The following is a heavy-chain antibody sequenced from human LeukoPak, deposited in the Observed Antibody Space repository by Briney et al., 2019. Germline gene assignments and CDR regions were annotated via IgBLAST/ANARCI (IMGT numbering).Heavy chain of an antibody. V-gene: IGHV4-4*07. Sequence: SETLSLTCTVSGDSIRSYYWSWIRQPAGKGLEWIGRIYSTGITNYNPSLKSRVTMSVDTSKNQFSLKLSSVTAADTAVYYCARGVVAAPQTFDYWGQGTLVAVSS. CDR2: IYSTGIT. CDR3: ARGVVAAPQTFDY. D-gene: IGHD2-15*01. CDR1: GDSIRSYY. J-gene: IGHJ4*02.